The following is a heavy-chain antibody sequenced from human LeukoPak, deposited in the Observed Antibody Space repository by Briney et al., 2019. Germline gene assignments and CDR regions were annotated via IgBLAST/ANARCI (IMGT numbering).Heavy chain of an antibody. V-gene: IGHV1-58*02. CDR3: ARLLPAATTLTEEEKHYFDY. Sequence: GASVKVSCKASGFTFTTSAMQWVRQARGQRLEWIGWIVVGSGNTNYAQKFQERVTMTTDTSTSTAYMELRSLRSDDTAVYYCARLLPAATTLTEEEKHYFDYWGQGTLVTVSS. CDR2: IVVGSGNT. CDR1: GFTFTTSA. D-gene: IGHD2-2*01. J-gene: IGHJ4*02.